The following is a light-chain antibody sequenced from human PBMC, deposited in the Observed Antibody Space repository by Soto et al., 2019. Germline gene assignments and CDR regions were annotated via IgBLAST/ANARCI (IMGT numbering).Light chain of an antibody. CDR1: SSDVGGYSY. CDR2: DVS. Sequence: QSALTQPASVSGSPGQSITISCTGSSSDVGGYSYVSWYQQYPGKAPKLMIYDVSNRPSGVSNRFSGSKFGNTASLTISGLQAEDEADYYCSSYSTSTTLVVFGGGTQLTVL. V-gene: IGLV2-14*01. CDR3: SSYSTSTTLVV. J-gene: IGLJ2*01.